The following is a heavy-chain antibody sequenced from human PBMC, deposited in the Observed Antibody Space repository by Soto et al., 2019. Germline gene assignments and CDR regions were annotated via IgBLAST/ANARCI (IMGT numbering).Heavy chain of an antibody. V-gene: IGHV1-8*01. CDR2: MNPNSGNT. CDR3: ARDYDYVWGSYRHPELYNWFDP. D-gene: IGHD3-16*02. J-gene: IGHJ5*02. Sequence: QVQLVQSGAELKKPGASVKVSCKASGYTFTSYDINWVRQATGQGLEWMGWMNPNSGNTGYAQKFQGRVTMTRNTSISTAYMELSSLRSEDTAVYYCARDYDYVWGSYRHPELYNWFDPWGQGTLVTVSS. CDR1: GYTFTSYD.